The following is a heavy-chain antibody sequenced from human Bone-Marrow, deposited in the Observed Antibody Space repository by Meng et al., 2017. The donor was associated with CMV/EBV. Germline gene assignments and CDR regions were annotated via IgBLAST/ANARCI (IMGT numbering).Heavy chain of an antibody. D-gene: IGHD3-3*01. Sequence: ASVKVSCKASGYTFTGHYMHWVRQAPGQRLEWMGWINPNSGGTNYAQKFQGRVTMTRDTSISTAYMELSRLRSDDTAVYYCARASPPKTRQYYDFWSAPRAGMDVWGQGTTVTVSS. CDR3: ARASPPKTRQYYDFWSAPRAGMDV. CDR2: INPNSGGT. CDR1: GYTFTGHY. V-gene: IGHV1-2*02. J-gene: IGHJ6*02.